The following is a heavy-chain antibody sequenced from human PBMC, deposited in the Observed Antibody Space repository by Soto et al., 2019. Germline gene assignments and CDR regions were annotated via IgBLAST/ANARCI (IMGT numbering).Heavy chain of an antibody. CDR3: ATWYGNHYFGLDV. V-gene: IGHV3-48*01. D-gene: IGHD6-13*01. J-gene: IGHJ6*02. CDR2: INPLGLTK. CDR1: GYSFDAYI. Sequence: VQLVESGGALVQPGGSLSLSCAASGYSFDAYILNWVRQAPGKGLEWVSSINPLGLTKFYAHSVRGRFTISRDDASSSLFLQTNNLRAEDTAVYYCATWYGNHYFGLDVWGQGTTVTVSS.